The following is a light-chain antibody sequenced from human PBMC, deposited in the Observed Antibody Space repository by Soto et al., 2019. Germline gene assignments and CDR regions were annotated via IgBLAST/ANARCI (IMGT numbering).Light chain of an antibody. J-gene: IGKJ4*01. CDR1: QSISSN. Sequence: EVVMTQSPATLSVSPGERATLSCRASQSISSNLAWYQQKRGQAPRLLIYGASTRATGIPARFSGSGSGTEFTLTISSLQSEDSAVYYCQQYNNWPPLTFGGGTQVEIK. CDR2: GAS. V-gene: IGKV3-15*01. CDR3: QQYNNWPPLT.